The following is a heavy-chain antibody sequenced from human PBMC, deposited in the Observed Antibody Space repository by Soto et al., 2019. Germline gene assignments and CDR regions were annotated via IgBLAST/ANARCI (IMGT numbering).Heavy chain of an antibody. CDR1: ESTVRRDW. V-gene: IGHV3-7*04. CDR2: INQDGSEA. Sequence: EVHLVESGGGLVQTGGSLRLSCAIYESTVRRDWMNWVRQAPGKGLEWVAHINQDGSEAYYVDSVKGRFTISRDNANNLLSLQMNGLSAGDTAMYYCSGGVGDAFWGQGTLVTVSS. D-gene: IGHD1-26*01. J-gene: IGHJ4*02. CDR3: SGGVGDAF.